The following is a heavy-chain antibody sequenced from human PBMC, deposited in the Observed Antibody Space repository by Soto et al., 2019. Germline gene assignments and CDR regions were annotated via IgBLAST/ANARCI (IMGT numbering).Heavy chain of an antibody. V-gene: IGHV4-59*01. Sequence: RTCTVSGGSISSYYWSWIRQPPGKGLEWIGYIYYSGSTNYNPSLKSRVTISVDTSKNQFSLKLSSVTAADTAVYYCARDSRKYSSSWYYDYWGQGTLVTVSS. CDR2: IYYSGST. J-gene: IGHJ4*02. CDR1: GGSISSYY. D-gene: IGHD6-13*01. CDR3: ARDSRKYSSSWYYDY.